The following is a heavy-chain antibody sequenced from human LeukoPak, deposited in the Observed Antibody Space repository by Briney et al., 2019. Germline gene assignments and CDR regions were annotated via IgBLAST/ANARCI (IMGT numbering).Heavy chain of an antibody. CDR2: FDPEDGET. CDR1: GYTLTELS. CDR3: ATDPLGYYDSSGHTSPFDY. V-gene: IGHV1-24*01. Sequence: GASVKVSCKVSGYTLTELSMHWVRQAPGKGLEWMGGFDPEDGETIYAQKFQGRVTMTEDTSTDTAYMEPSSLRSEDTAVYYCATDPLGYYDSSGHTSPFDYWGQGTLVTVSS. J-gene: IGHJ4*02. D-gene: IGHD3-22*01.